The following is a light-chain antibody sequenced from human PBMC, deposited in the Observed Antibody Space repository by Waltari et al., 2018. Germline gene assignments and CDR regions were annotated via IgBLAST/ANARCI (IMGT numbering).Light chain of an antibody. CDR1: NSDVGSYNR. J-gene: IGLJ2*01. V-gene: IGLV2-18*02. Sequence: QSALTQPPSVSGSPGQSVTISCTGTNSDVGSYNRVSWFQQPPGTAPTLMIFEVSNRPSGVPDRFSGSKSGNTASLTISGLQAEDEGDYYCSSFTTSRTIIFGGGTKLTVL. CDR3: SSFTTSRTII. CDR2: EVS.